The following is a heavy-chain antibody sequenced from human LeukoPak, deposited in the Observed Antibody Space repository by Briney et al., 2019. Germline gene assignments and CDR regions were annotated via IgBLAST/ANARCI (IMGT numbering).Heavy chain of an antibody. D-gene: IGHD6-19*01. Sequence: PGGSLRLSCAASGFTFSSYSMNWVRQAPGKGLEWVSSISSSSSYIYYADSVKGRFTISRDNAKNSLYLQMNSLRSEDTAVYYCARSLPPWLVLDGFDYWGQGTLVTVSS. CDR2: ISSSSSYI. J-gene: IGHJ4*02. CDR3: ARSLPPWLVLDGFDY. V-gene: IGHV3-21*01. CDR1: GFTFSSYS.